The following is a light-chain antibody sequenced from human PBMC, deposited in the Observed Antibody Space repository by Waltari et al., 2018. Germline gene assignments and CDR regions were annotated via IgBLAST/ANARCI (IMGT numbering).Light chain of an antibody. J-gene: IGKJ3*01. CDR2: DAS. CDR1: QRVNNR. CDR3: QYRGHWPPGAT. Sequence: EIVLTQSPATLSLSPGERPPLSCRASQRVNNRVAGDQQNPGQAPRLLIYDASKRAPGIPARFSGSGSGTDFTLTISSLEPEDFAVYYCQYRGHWPPGATFGPGTKVEIK. V-gene: IGKV3-11*01.